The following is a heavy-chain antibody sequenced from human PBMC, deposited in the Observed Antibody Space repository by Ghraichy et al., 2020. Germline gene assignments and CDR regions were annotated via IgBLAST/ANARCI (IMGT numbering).Heavy chain of an antibody. CDR2: IYYSGST. CDR1: GGSVSSGSYY. CDR3: ASEGYSSGWSYYLDY. D-gene: IGHD6-19*01. V-gene: IGHV4-61*01. Sequence: SETLSLTCTVSGGSVSSGSYYWSWIRQPPGKGLEWIGYIYYSGSTNYNPSLKSRVTISVDTSKNQFSLKLSSVTAADTAVYYCASEGYSSGWSYYLDYWGQGTLVTVSS. J-gene: IGHJ4*02.